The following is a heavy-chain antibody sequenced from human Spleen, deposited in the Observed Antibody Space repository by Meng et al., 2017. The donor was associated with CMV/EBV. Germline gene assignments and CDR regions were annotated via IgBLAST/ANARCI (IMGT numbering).Heavy chain of an antibody. Sequence: SETLSLTCTVSGGSISSYSWSWIRQPQEKLLEWIGYVYYSASTNYNPSLKGRLTISVNNSKNQFSLKLSSVTAADTAVYYCARDRTGGDYGMDVWGQGTTVTVSS. CDR2: VYYSAST. J-gene: IGHJ6*02. V-gene: IGHV4-59*01. CDR3: ARDRTGGDYGMDV. CDR1: GGSISSYS. D-gene: IGHD3-10*01.